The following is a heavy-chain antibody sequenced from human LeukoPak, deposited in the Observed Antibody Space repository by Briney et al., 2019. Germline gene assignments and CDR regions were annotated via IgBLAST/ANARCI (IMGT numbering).Heavy chain of an antibody. CDR3: ARATDWGYYYGMDV. CDR1: GGSISSYY. CDR2: IYYSGST. V-gene: IGHV4-59*01. J-gene: IGHJ6*04. Sequence: SETLSLTCTVSGGSISSYYWSWIRQPPGKGLEWIGYIYYSGSTNYNPSLKSRVTISVDTSKNQFSLKLSSVTAADTAVYYCARATDWGYYYGMDVCGKGTTVTVSS. D-gene: IGHD3/OR15-3a*01.